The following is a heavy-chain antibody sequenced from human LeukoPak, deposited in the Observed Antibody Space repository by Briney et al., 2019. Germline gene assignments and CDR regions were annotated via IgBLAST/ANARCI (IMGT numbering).Heavy chain of an antibody. CDR2: INPNSGGT. D-gene: IGHD6-13*01. Sequence: ASVTVSCRASGYTFTGYYIHWVRQAPGQGLEWMGRINPNSGGTNFAQKFQGRVTMTRDTSISTAYMELSSLRSDDTAVFYCARRIAAAGHFDYWGQGTLVTVSS. CDR3: ARRIAAAGHFDY. J-gene: IGHJ4*02. V-gene: IGHV1-2*06. CDR1: GYTFTGYY.